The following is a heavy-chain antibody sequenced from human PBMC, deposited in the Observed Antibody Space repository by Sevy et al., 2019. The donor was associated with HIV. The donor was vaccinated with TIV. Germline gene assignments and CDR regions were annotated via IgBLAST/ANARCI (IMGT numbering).Heavy chain of an antibody. D-gene: IGHD1-26*01. V-gene: IGHV3-53*01. CDR3: ARESGSYYYYGMDV. J-gene: IGHJ6*02. CDR2: IYSGGST. Sequence: GGSLRLSCAASGFTVSSNYMSWVRQAPGKGLEWVSVIYSGGSTYYADSVKGRFTISIDNSKNTLYLQMNSLRAEDTAVYYCARESGSYYYYGMDVWGQGTTVTVSS. CDR1: GFTVSSNY.